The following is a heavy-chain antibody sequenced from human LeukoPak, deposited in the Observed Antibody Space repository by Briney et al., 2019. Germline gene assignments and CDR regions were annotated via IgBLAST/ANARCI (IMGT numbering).Heavy chain of an antibody. J-gene: IGHJ3*02. D-gene: IGHD3-22*01. CDR2: MYWDDDK. CDR1: GFSLSTSGVG. V-gene: IGHV2-5*02. CDR3: AHTAYYYDSSGHADAFDI. Sequence: SGPTLVKPTQTLTLTCTFSGFSLSTSGVGVGWIRQPPGKALEWLALMYWDDDKRYSPSLKSRLTITKDTSKNQVVLTMTNMDPVDTATYYCAHTAYYYDSSGHADAFDIWGQGTMVTVSS.